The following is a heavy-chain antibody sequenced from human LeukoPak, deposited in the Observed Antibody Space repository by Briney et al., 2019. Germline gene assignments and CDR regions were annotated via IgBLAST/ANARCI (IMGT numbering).Heavy chain of an antibody. CDR1: GFTFSSYA. CDR2: ISGSGGST. D-gene: IGHD4-4*01. J-gene: IGHJ6*02. Sequence: GGSLRLSCAASGFTFSSYAMSWVRQAPGKGLEWVSAISGSGGSTYYADSVKGRFTISRDNSKNTLYLQMNSLRAEDTAVYYCATRYLLQDPLYYYGMDVWGQGTTVTVSS. V-gene: IGHV3-23*01. CDR3: ATRYLLQDPLYYYGMDV.